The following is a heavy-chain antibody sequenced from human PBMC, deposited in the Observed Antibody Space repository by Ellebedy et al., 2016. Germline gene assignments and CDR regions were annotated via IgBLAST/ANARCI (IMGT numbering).Heavy chain of an antibody. V-gene: IGHV3-13*01. Sequence: GESLKISCAASGFTFSTSDMHWARQATGKGLEWVSGIASVGNTYYLASVRGRFTISRENSRNSLYLQMNSLRDEDTAVYYCIRGSSQGFDPWGQGTLVTVSS. D-gene: IGHD1-26*01. J-gene: IGHJ5*02. CDR2: IASVGNT. CDR3: IRGSSQGFDP. CDR1: GFTFSTSD.